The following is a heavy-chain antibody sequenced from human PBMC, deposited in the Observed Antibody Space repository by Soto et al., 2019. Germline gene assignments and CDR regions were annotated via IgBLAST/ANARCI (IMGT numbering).Heavy chain of an antibody. D-gene: IGHD6-13*01. Sequence: EVQLVESGGGLVQPGGSLRLSCAASGFTFSSYWMTWVRQAPGKGLEWVANIKQDESKRYYVYSVEGRFTISRDNAKNSLFLQMNSLRAEDTAVYYCARDFSPSYSSRWYDAFDIWGQGTMVTVSS. V-gene: IGHV3-7*05. CDR3: ARDFSPSYSSRWYDAFDI. CDR2: IKQDESKR. J-gene: IGHJ3*02. CDR1: GFTFSSYW.